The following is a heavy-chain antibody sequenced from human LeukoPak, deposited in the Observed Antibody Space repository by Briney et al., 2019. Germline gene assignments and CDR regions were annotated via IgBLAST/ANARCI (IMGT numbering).Heavy chain of an antibody. CDR3: ARDHSGYESAY. CDR2: ISSSSSYI. V-gene: IGHV3-21*01. CDR1: GGSFSGYY. J-gene: IGHJ4*02. Sequence: PSETLSLTCAVYGGSFSGYYLSWVRQAQGKGLEWVSSISSSSSYIYYADSVKGRFTISRDNAKNSLYLQMNSLRAEDTAVYYCARDHSGYESAYWGQGTLVTVSS. D-gene: IGHD5-12*01.